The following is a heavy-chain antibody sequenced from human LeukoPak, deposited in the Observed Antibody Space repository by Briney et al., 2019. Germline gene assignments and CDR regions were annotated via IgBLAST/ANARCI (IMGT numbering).Heavy chain of an antibody. CDR2: IYYSGST. CDR1: GGSISSHY. J-gene: IGHJ6*04. Sequence: SETLSLTCTVSGGSISSHYWSWIRQPPGKGLEWSGYIYYSGSTNYNPSLKSRVTISVDTSKNQFSLKLSSVTAADTAVYYCARDVLRFLDVWGKGTTVTVSS. D-gene: IGHD3-3*01. V-gene: IGHV4-59*11. CDR3: ARDVLRFLDV.